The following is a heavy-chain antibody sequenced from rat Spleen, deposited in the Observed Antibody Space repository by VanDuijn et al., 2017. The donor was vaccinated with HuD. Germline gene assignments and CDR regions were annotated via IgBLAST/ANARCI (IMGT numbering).Heavy chain of an antibody. CDR1: GFTFSAYF. V-gene: IGHV5-25*01. CDR2: ISTGGGVT. D-gene: IGHD1-11*01. Sequence: EVQRVESGGGLVQPGGSMKRSCAASGFTFSAYFIAWVRQAPTMGLDWVASISTGGGVTYYLDSVKGRFTISRDNAKSTLFLQMDSLRSEYTSTYSCTTVTEDIVELFAYWGQGTLVTVSS. J-gene: IGHJ3*01. CDR3: TTVTEDIVELFAY.